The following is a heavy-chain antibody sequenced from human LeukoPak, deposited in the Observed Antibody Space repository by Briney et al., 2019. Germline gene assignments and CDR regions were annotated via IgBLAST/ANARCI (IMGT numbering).Heavy chain of an antibody. J-gene: IGHJ3*02. Sequence: GASVKVSCKASGYTFTGYYMHWVRQAPGQGLEWMGIINPSGGSTSYAQKFQGRVTMTRDTSTSTVYMELSSLRSEDTAVYYCARELINYYDSSGYYPDAFDIWGQGTMVTVSS. V-gene: IGHV1-46*01. CDR1: GYTFTGYY. CDR3: ARELINYYDSSGYYPDAFDI. D-gene: IGHD3-22*01. CDR2: INPSGGST.